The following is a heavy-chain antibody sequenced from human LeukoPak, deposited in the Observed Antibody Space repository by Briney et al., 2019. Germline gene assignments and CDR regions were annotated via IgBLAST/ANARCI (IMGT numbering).Heavy chain of an antibody. D-gene: IGHD1-26*01. V-gene: IGHV3-30*02. Sequence: GGSLRLSCAASGFTFSRDGMHWVRQAPGKGLEWVAVIWYDGSKKYYADSVKGRFTISRDNSKNTLYLQMNSLRAEDTAVYYCAKKKGGGGATRPYYFDYWGQGTLVTVSS. CDR1: GFTFSRDG. CDR2: IWYDGSKK. CDR3: AKKKGGGGATRPYYFDY. J-gene: IGHJ4*02.